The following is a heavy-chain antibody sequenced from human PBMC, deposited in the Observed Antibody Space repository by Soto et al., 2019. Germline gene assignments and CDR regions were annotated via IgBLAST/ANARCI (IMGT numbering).Heavy chain of an antibody. D-gene: IGHD3-22*01. CDR1: RDSIGSYY. CDR2: IYNSGST. CDR3: ARAVLSSSGLWFDP. Sequence: KPSETLSLTCTVSRDSIGSYYWSWIRQPPGKGLEWIAYIYNSGSTNYNPSLKSRVTISLDTSKSQFSLKLRSVTAADTAVYYCARAVLSSSGLWFDPWGQGTLVTVSS. V-gene: IGHV4-59*01. J-gene: IGHJ5*02.